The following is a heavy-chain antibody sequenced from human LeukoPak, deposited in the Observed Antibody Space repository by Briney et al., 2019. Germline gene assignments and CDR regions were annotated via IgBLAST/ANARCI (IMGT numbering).Heavy chain of an antibody. CDR1: GGSINSGTW. V-gene: IGHV4-4*02. CDR3: ARNPGSDYPEW. CDR2: IYHSGST. D-gene: IGHD4-17*01. Sequence: PSETLSLTCAVSGGSINSGTWWSWVRQPPGKGLEWIGEIYHSGSTNYNPSLKSRATISVDKSKNQFSLKLTSVTAADTAVYYCARNPGSDYPEWWGQGTLVTVSS. J-gene: IGHJ4*02.